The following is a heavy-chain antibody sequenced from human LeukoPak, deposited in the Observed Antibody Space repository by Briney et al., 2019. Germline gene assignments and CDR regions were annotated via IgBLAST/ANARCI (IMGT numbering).Heavy chain of an antibody. Sequence: ASVKVSCKASGYTFTGYYMHWVRQAPGQGLEWMGWINPNSGGTNYALKFQGRVTMTRDTSISTAYMELSSLRSEDTAVYYCARVAVADLYNWFDPWGQGTLVTVSS. CDR2: INPNSGGT. CDR3: ARVAVADLYNWFDP. J-gene: IGHJ5*02. D-gene: IGHD6-19*01. CDR1: GYTFTGYY. V-gene: IGHV1-2*02.